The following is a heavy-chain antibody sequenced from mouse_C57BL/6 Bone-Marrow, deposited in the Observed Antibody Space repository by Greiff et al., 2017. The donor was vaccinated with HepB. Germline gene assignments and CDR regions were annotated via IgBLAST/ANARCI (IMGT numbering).Heavy chain of an antibody. Sequence: QVQLQQSGPELVKPGASVKISCKASGYTFTDYYINWVKQRPGQGLEWIGWIFPGSGSTYYNEKFKGKATLTVDKSSSTAYMLLSSLTSEDSAVYFCARLGTGTGENYFDYWGQGTTLTVSS. CDR1: GYTFTDYY. V-gene: IGHV1-75*01. CDR3: ARLGTGTGENYFDY. CDR2: IFPGSGST. D-gene: IGHD4-1*01. J-gene: IGHJ2*01.